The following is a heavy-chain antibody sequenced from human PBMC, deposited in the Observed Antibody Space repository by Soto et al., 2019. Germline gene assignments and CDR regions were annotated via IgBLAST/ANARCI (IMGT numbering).Heavy chain of an antibody. Sequence: SENLSLTCTVSGGSISSFSCSLIRQPAGKGLEWIGRVYTSGSSNYNPPLKSRVSMSLDTSKNHFSLKLSSVTAADTAVYYCAREQPDTCLYYYAMDVWGQGTTVTVSS. CDR3: AREQPDTCLYYYAMDV. CDR1: GGSISSFS. J-gene: IGHJ6*02. V-gene: IGHV4-4*07. CDR2: VYTSGSS. D-gene: IGHD2-2*02.